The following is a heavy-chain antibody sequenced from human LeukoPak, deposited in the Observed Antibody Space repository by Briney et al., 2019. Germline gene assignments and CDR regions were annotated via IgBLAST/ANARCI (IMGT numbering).Heavy chain of an antibody. Sequence: PGGSLRLSCSASGFIFSNYGMYWVRQAPGKGLEFVSAISSDGDNTFYADSVKGRFTISRDNAKNTLYLQMNCLRAEDTAVYYCTSDTVDTAVGIDYWGQGTLVTVSS. CDR1: GFIFSNYG. CDR3: TSDTVDTAVGIDY. D-gene: IGHD5-18*01. J-gene: IGHJ4*02. CDR2: ISSDGDNT. V-gene: IGHV3-64*04.